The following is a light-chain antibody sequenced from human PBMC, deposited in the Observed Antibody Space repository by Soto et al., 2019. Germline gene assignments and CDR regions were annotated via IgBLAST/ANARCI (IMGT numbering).Light chain of an antibody. CDR1: NNDVAAYNY. CDR3: TSYTNINTIV. J-gene: IGLJ3*02. V-gene: IGLV2-14*01. Sequence: QSALTQPASVSGSPGQSISISCNGTNNDVAAYNYVSWYQQHPGKVPKLIIYEVTNRPSGVSSRFSGSKSGETASLTISGLQAEDEADYYCTSYTNINTIVFGGGAKLTVL. CDR2: EVT.